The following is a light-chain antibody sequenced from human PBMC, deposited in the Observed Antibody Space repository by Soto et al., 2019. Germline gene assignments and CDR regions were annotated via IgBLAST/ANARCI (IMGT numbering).Light chain of an antibody. CDR2: DAS. V-gene: IGKV3-15*01. CDR3: QQYNNWPPLT. J-gene: IGKJ4*01. CDR1: QSVSSN. Sequence: EIVMTQSPATLSVSPGERATLSCRASQSVSSNLDWYQQKHGQAPRLLIYDASTRATGIPARFSGSGSGSECNLTICSLQSEDFAVYYCQQYNNWPPLTFGGGTKVEIK.